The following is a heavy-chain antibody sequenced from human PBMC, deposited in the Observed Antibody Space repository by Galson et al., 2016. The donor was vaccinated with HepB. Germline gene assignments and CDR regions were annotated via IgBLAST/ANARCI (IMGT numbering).Heavy chain of an antibody. D-gene: IGHD3-10*01. V-gene: IGHV1-69*13. CDR1: GDTFSNYA. Sequence: SVKVSCKAPGDTFSNYAINWVRQAPGQGLEWMGGIVPIFGTVNYAQKFQGRVTIIADESTSTGYMELTSLRSEDTAVYYCARDEVTLVRGVIIRDGMDVWGQGTTVIVSS. J-gene: IGHJ6*02. CDR2: IVPIFGTV. CDR3: ARDEVTLVRGVIIRDGMDV.